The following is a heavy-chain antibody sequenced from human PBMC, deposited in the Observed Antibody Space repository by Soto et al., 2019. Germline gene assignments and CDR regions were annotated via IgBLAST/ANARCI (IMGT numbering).Heavy chain of an antibody. V-gene: IGHV1-18*01. CDR1: GYTFTSYG. D-gene: IGHD1-26*01. CDR3: ARDFTPSFDSGGFY. Sequence: GASVKVSCKASGYTFTSYGISWVRQAPGQGLEWMGWISAYNGNTNYAQKLQGRVTMTTDTSTSTAYMELRSLRSDDTAVYYCARDFTPSFDSGGFYWGQGTLVTVSS. CDR2: ISAYNGNT. J-gene: IGHJ4*02.